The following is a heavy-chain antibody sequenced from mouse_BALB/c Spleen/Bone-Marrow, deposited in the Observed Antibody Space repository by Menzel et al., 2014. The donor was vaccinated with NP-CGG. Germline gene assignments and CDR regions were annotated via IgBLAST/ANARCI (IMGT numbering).Heavy chain of an antibody. CDR2: ISDGGDYT. D-gene: IGHD2-14*01. CDR3: ARDGEYRYDWFAY. J-gene: IGHJ3*01. Sequence: DVQLVESGGGLVKPGGSLKLSCTASGFTFNYYYMYWVRQTPEKRLEWVATISDGGDYTYYLDSVKGRFTISRDNAKNNLYLQMSSLKSEDTAMYYCARDGEYRYDWFAYWGQGTLVTVSA. V-gene: IGHV5-4*02. CDR1: GFTFNYYY.